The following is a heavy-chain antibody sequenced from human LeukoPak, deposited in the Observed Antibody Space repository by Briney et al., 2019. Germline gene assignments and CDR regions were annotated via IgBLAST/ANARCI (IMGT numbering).Heavy chain of an antibody. J-gene: IGHJ4*02. CDR1: GFTFSSYW. D-gene: IGHD6-13*01. CDR2: IKQDGSEK. V-gene: IGHV3-7*01. CDR3: ARDSWPISSSWCFDY. Sequence: GGSLRLSCAASGFTFSSYWMSWVRQAPGKGLEWVANIKQDGSEKYYVDSVKGRFTISRDNAKNSLYLQMNSLRAEDTAVYYCARDSWPISSSWCFDYWGQGTLVTVS.